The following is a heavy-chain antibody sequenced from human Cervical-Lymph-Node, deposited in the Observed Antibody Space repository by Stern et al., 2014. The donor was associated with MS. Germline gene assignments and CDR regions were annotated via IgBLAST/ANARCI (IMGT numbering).Heavy chain of an antibody. CDR2: IIPLFGMA. J-gene: IGHJ6*02. D-gene: IGHD1-7*01. Sequence: VQLVESGAEVRKPGSSVKVSCEASGDTFSNYAITWVRQAPGQGLEWVGEIIPLFGMANYAQKSQGRVTITADKSTNIAYMELRSLRSEDTAVYFCARRIGITGTADYGMDVWGQGTTVTVSS. CDR1: GDTFSNYA. CDR3: ARRIGITGTADYGMDV. V-gene: IGHV1-69*17.